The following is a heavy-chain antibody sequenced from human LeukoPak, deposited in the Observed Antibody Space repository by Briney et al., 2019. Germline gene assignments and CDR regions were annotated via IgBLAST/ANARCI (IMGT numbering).Heavy chain of an antibody. CDR1: GGSISSYY. J-gene: IGHJ4*02. CDR2: IYYGGST. D-gene: IGHD1-26*01. V-gene: IGHV4-59*01. Sequence: SESLSLTCTVSGGSISSYYWSWIRQPPGKGLEWIGYIYYGGSTSYTPSLKSRVTISVDTSKNQLSLKLSSVTAADTAVYYCARYHRGGYYFDYWGQGTLVTVSS. CDR3: ARYHRGGYYFDY.